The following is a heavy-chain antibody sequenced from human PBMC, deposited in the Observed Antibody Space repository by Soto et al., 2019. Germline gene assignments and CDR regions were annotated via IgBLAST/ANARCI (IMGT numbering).Heavy chain of an antibody. D-gene: IGHD3-16*01. CDR3: AISARRGPGSFDY. CDR1: GFTFSSYA. Sequence: EVQLLESGGGLVQPGGSLRLSCAASGFTFSSYAMSWVRQAPGKGLEWVSAISGSGGSTYYADSVKGRFTSSRDNSKNTLYLQENSLRAEKAAVYYCAISARRGPGSFDYWGQGTLVTVSS. J-gene: IGHJ4*02. V-gene: IGHV3-23*01. CDR2: ISGSGGST.